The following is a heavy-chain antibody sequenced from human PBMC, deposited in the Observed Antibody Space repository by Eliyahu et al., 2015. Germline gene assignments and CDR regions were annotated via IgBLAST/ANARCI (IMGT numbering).Heavy chain of an antibody. V-gene: IGHV1-18*04. CDR2: ISAYNGNT. CDR3: ARGGGSYYYDSSGYYEGGFDY. J-gene: IGHJ4*02. Sequence: QVQLVQSGAEVKKPGASVKVSCKASGYTFTSYGISWVRQAPGQGLEWMGWISAYNGNTNYAQKLQGRVTMTTDTSTSTAYMELRSLRSDDTAVYYCARGGGSYYYDSSGYYEGGFDYWGQGTLVTVSS. CDR1: GYTFTSYG. D-gene: IGHD3-22*01.